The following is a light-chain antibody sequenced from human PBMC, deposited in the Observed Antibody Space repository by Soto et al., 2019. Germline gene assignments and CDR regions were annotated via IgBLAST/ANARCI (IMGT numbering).Light chain of an antibody. J-gene: IGLJ3*02. CDR1: SSYICQCNF. CDR3: MSYIASTTPHWV. V-gene: IGLV2-14*03. Sequence: QSVLTQPASVSGSPGQSITISCTGTSSYICQCNFVSWYQQYPGKAPKLLILGVSNRPSGISGRFSGSKSGNTASLTISGLQPEDEADYYCMSYIASTTPHWVLGGWTKLTVL. CDR2: GVS.